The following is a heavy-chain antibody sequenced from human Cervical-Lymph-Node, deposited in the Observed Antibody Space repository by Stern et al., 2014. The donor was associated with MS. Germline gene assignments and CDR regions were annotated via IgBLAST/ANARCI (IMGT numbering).Heavy chain of an antibody. CDR1: GGSISSYY. CDR2: IYYSGST. CDR3: AKAVAGTRGWYYGMDV. D-gene: IGHD6-19*01. J-gene: IGHJ6*02. Sequence: QLQLQESGPGLVKPSETLSLTCTVSGGSISSYYWSWIRQPPGKGLEWIGYIYYSGSTNYNPSLKSRVTISVDTSKNQFSLKLSSVTAADTAVYYCAKAVAGTRGWYYGMDVWGQGTTVTVSS. V-gene: IGHV4-59*01.